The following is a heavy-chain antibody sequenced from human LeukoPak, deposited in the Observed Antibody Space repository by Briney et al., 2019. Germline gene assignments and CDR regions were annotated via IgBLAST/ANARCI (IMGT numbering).Heavy chain of an antibody. Sequence: PGGSLRPSCAASGFTFSSYWSWVRQAPGKGLEWVANTNQDGSEKYYVDSVKGRFTISRDNAKNSLYLQMNSLRVEDTAIYYCARRGSGSAFDVWGQGTMVTVSS. CDR3: ARRGSGSAFDV. CDR1: GFTFSSYW. D-gene: IGHD6-25*01. V-gene: IGHV3-7*01. J-gene: IGHJ3*01. CDR2: TNQDGSEK.